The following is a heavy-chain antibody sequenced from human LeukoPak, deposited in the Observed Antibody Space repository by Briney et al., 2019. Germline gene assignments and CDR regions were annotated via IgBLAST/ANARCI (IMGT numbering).Heavy chain of an antibody. Sequence: PGGSLRLSCSASGFTFSSYAMHWVRQAPGKGLEWVAVISNDGSNKYYADSVKGRFTISRDNSKNTLYLQMNSLRAEDTAIYYCARALGSFEYPFDYWGQGTLVTVSS. D-gene: IGHD2-15*01. V-gene: IGHV3-30*04. CDR1: GFTFSSYA. J-gene: IGHJ4*02. CDR2: ISNDGSNK. CDR3: ARALGSFEYPFDY.